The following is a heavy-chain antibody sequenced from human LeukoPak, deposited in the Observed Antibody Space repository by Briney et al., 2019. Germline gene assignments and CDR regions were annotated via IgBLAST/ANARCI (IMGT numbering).Heavy chain of an antibody. J-gene: IGHJ4*02. V-gene: IGHV3-33*01. Sequence: GGSLRLSCAASGFTFSSYGMHWVRRAPGKGLEWVAVIWDDGTNKYYADSVKGRFTVSRDNSKNTLYLQMNSLRAEDTAVYYCAREDYGAAVWGQGTLVTVSS. CDR3: AREDYGAAV. CDR1: GFTFSSYG. D-gene: IGHD4-17*01. CDR2: IWDDGTNK.